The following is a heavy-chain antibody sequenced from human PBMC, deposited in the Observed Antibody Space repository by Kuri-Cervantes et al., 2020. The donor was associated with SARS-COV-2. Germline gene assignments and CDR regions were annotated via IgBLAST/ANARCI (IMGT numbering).Heavy chain of an antibody. J-gene: IGHJ6*02. D-gene: IGHD2-15*01. CDR3: ARRPPYCSGGSCYYYYYGMDV. Sequence: ASVKVSCKASGYTFTGYYMHWVRQAPGQGLEWMGWINPNSGGTNYAQKFQGRVTMTRDTSISTAYMELSRLRSDDTAVYYCARRPPYCSGGSCYYYYYGMDVWGQGTRSPSP. V-gene: IGHV1-2*02. CDR1: GYTFTGYY. CDR2: INPNSGGT.